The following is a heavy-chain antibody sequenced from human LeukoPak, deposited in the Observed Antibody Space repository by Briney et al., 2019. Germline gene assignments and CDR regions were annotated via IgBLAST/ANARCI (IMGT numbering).Heavy chain of an antibody. CDR2: INHSGST. D-gene: IGHD3-22*01. CDR3: ARVPYYYDSSGPLFDI. J-gene: IGHJ3*02. CDR1: GGSFSGYY. Sequence: PSETLSLTCAVYGGSFSGYYWSWIRQPPGKGLEWIGEINHSGSTNYNPSLKSRVTISVDTSKNQFSLKLSSVTAADTAVYYCARVPYYYDSSGPLFDIWGQGTMVTVSS. V-gene: IGHV4-34*01.